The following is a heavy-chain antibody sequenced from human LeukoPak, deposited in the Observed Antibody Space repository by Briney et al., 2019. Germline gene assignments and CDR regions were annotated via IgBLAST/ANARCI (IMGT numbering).Heavy chain of an antibody. V-gene: IGHV1-69*05. CDR2: IIPIFGTA. CDR3: ARDEMATIAY. J-gene: IGHJ4*02. CDR1: GGTFSSYA. Sequence: ASVKVSCKASGGTFSSYAISWVRQAPGQGLEWMGRIIPIFGTANYAQKFQGRVTITTDESTSTAYMELSSLRSEDTAVYYCARDEMATIAYWGQGTLVTVSS. D-gene: IGHD5-24*01.